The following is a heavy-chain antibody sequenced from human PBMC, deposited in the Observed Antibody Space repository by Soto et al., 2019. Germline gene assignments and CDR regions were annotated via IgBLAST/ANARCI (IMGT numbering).Heavy chain of an antibody. D-gene: IGHD6-19*01. CDR2: ISGSGGST. V-gene: IGHV3-23*01. Sequence: EVQLLESGGGLVQPGGSLRLSCAASGFTFRSYAMSWVRQAPGKGLEWVSAISGSGGSTYYADSVKGRFTISRDNSKNTLYLQMNSLRAEDTAVYYCAKMGPGIAVAGTSFDYWGQGTMVTVSS. J-gene: IGHJ4*02. CDR1: GFTFRSYA. CDR3: AKMGPGIAVAGTSFDY.